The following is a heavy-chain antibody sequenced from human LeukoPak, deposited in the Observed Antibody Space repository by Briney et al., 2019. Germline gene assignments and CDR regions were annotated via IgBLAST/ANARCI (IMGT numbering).Heavy chain of an antibody. CDR2: IYYSGNT. V-gene: IGHV4-39*07. CDR1: GGSISSSSYY. J-gene: IGHJ6*02. Sequence: PSETLSLTCTVSGGSISSSSYYWGWIRQPPGKGLEWIGSIYYSGNTYYNPSLKSRVTISVDTSKNQFSLKLSSVTAADTAVYYCARGRPGRYGMDVWGQGTTVTVSS. CDR3: ARGRPGRYGMDV.